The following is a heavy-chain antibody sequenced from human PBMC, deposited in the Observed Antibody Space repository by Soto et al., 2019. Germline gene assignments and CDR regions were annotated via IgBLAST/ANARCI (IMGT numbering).Heavy chain of an antibody. J-gene: IGHJ4*02. CDR2: TSASGGGT. CDR1: GFTFSSYA. Sequence: GGSLRLSCAASGFTFSSYAMSWVRQAPGKGLEWVSATSASGGGTYYADSVKGRFTISRDNSKNTLYLQMNSLRAEDTAVYYCAKSVWGSGSSPSHFDYWGQGTLVTVSS. V-gene: IGHV3-23*01. D-gene: IGHD1-26*01. CDR3: AKSVWGSGSSPSHFDY.